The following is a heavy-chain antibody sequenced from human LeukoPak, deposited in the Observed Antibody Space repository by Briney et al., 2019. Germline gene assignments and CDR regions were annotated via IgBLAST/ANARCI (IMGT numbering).Heavy chain of an antibody. CDR2: ISGSGGST. D-gene: IGHD3-10*01. V-gene: IGHV3-23*01. CDR3: AKGPIKSITMVRGVIPNPTYFDY. CDR1: GFTFSSYG. Sequence: GGSLRLSCAASGFTFSSYGMSWVRQAPGKGLEWVSAISGSGGSTYYADSVKGRFTISRDNSKNTLYLQMNSLRAEDTAVYYCAKGPIKSITMVRGVIPNPTYFDYWGQGTLVTVSS. J-gene: IGHJ4*02.